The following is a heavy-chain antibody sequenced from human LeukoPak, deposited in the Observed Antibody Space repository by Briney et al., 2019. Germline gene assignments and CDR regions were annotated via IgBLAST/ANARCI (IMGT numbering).Heavy chain of an antibody. CDR2: INPSGGST. Sequence: ASVKVSCKACGYTFTSYYMHWVRQAPGQGLEWMGIINPSGGSTSYAQKFQGRVTMTRDTSTSTVYMELSSLRSEDTAVYYCARESKVVPAAGYFDYWGQGTLVTVSS. CDR1: GYTFTSYY. V-gene: IGHV1-46*01. D-gene: IGHD2-2*01. CDR3: ARESKVVPAAGYFDY. J-gene: IGHJ4*02.